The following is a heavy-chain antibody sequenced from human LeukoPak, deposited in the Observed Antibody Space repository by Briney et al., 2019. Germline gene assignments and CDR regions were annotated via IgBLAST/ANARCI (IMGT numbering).Heavy chain of an antibody. D-gene: IGHD6-13*01. V-gene: IGHV3-7*04. CDR3: ARDIEAPGIAFDI. CDR1: GFTSSSYW. J-gene: IGHJ3*02. Sequence: GGSLRLSCTASGFTSSSYWMNWVRQAPGKGLEWVANIKQDGSEKYYVDSVKGRFTISRDNAKNSLYLQMNSLRAEDTAVYYCARDIEAPGIAFDIWGRGTMVTVSS. CDR2: IKQDGSEK.